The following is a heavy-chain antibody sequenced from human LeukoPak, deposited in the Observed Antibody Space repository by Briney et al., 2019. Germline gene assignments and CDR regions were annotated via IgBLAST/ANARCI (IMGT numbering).Heavy chain of an antibody. Sequence: SETLSLTCSVSGASISSYYWSWIRQPPVKGLEWIGYIDYSGSTNYSPSLKSRVTISADTSKNQFSLKLTSLTAADTALYFCARYYSSDPFDYWGQGTLVTVSS. D-gene: IGHD3-10*01. CDR3: ARYYSSDPFDY. J-gene: IGHJ4*02. CDR2: IDYSGST. V-gene: IGHV4-59*08. CDR1: GASISSYY.